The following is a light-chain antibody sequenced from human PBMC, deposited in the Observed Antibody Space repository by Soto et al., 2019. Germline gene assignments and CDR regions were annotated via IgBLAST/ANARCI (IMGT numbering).Light chain of an antibody. CDR2: YAS. Sequence: DIQMTQSPSSLSASLGDRVTIICRARQSVSTRLAWYQQKPGKAPKVLIYYASSWAGVDPLRFTGSGSGIELTFHINSLQPDDFANYYCHQYSGYWTFSQGTKVDIK. CDR3: HQYSGYWT. CDR1: QSVSTR. J-gene: IGKJ1*01. V-gene: IGKV1-5*02.